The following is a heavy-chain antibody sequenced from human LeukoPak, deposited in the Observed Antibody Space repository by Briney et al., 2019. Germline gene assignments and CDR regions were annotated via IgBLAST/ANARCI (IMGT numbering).Heavy chain of an antibody. V-gene: IGHV4-34*01. D-gene: IGHD5-24*01. CDR2: INHSGST. J-gene: IGHJ4*02. Sequence: PSETLSLTWAVYGGSFSGYYWSWIRQPPGKGLEWIGEINHSGSTNYNPSLKSRVTISVDTSKNQFSLKLSSVTAADTAVYYCARGRRSVATRYDYWGQGTLVTVSS. CDR1: GGSFSGYY. CDR3: ARGRRSVATRYDY.